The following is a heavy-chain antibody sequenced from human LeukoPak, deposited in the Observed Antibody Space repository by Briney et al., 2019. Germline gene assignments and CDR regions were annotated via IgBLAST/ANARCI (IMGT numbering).Heavy chain of an antibody. CDR1: GGSISSYY. CDR2: IYYSGST. V-gene: IGHV4-59*01. Sequence: SETLSLTCTVSGGSISSYYWSWIRRPPGKGLEWIGYIYYSGSTNYNLSLKSRVTISVDTSKNQFSLKLSSVTAADTAVYYCARGIAAAGIGWFDPWGQGTLVTVSS. CDR3: ARGIAAAGIGWFDP. D-gene: IGHD6-13*01. J-gene: IGHJ5*02.